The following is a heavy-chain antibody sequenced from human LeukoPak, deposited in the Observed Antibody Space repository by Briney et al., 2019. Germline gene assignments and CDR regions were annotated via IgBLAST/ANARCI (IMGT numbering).Heavy chain of an antibody. CDR1: GGTFSSYA. CDR3: ARDRSGYSSGYYYPFDY. J-gene: IGHJ4*02. Sequence: ASVKVSCKASGGTFSSYAISWVRQAPGQGLEWMGGIIPIFGTANYAQKFQGRVTITADESTSTAYMELSSLRSEDTAVYYCARDRSGYSSGYYYPFDYWGQGTLVTVSS. V-gene: IGHV1-69*13. CDR2: IIPIFGTA. D-gene: IGHD3-22*01.